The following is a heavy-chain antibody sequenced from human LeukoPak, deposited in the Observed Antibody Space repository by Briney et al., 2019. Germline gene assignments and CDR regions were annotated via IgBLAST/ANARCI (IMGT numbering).Heavy chain of an antibody. CDR3: ARSGGLDYFDY. V-gene: IGHV4-34*01. Sequence: SETLSLTCAVYGGSFSGYYWSWIRQPPGKGLEWIGEINHSGSTNYNPSLKSRVTISVDTSKNQFSLKLSSVTAADTAVYYCARSGGLDYFDYWGQGTLVTVSS. CDR2: INHSGST. CDR1: GGSFSGYY. D-gene: IGHD3-16*01. J-gene: IGHJ4*02.